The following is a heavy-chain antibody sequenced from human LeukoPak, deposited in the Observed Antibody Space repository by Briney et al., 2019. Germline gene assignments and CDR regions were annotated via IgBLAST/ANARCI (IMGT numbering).Heavy chain of an antibody. CDR2: INPNSGGT. CDR1: GYTFTGYY. V-gene: IGHV1-2*04. CDR3: AREGDYGSGSYWGY. Sequence: ASVKVTCKASGYTFTGYYMHWVRRAPGQGLEWMGWINPNSGGTNYAQKFQGWVTMTRDTSISTAYMELSRLRSDDTAVYYCAREGDYGSGSYWGYWGQGTLVTVSS. D-gene: IGHD3-10*01. J-gene: IGHJ4*02.